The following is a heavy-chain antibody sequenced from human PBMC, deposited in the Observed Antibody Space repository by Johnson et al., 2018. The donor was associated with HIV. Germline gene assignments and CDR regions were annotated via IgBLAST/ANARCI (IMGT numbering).Heavy chain of an antibody. J-gene: IGHJ3*02. Sequence: MLLVESGGGVVQPGRSLRLSCAASGFTFSSYGMSWVRQAPGKGLEWVSGINWNGGSTGYADSVKGRFTISRDNAKNSLYLQMNSLRAEDTALYYCARSVGYYDSSGYYYVDAFDIWGQGTTVTISS. D-gene: IGHD3-22*01. CDR3: ARSVGYYDSSGYYYVDAFDI. V-gene: IGHV3-20*04. CDR1: GFTFSSYG. CDR2: INWNGGST.